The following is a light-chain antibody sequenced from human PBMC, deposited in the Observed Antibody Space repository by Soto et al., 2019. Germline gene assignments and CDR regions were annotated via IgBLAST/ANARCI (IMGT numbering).Light chain of an antibody. CDR2: AVN. CDR3: SSYPGSPSTTLVV. J-gene: IGLJ3*02. V-gene: IGLV2-14*01. CDR1: SSDVGHYNY. Sequence: QSALTPPASVSGSPGQSITISCTGASSDVGHYNYVSWYQQYPGKAPKLMIFAVNNRPSGISDRFSGSKSGNTASLTISGLQVEDEADYYCSSYPGSPSTTLVVFGGGTKLTVL.